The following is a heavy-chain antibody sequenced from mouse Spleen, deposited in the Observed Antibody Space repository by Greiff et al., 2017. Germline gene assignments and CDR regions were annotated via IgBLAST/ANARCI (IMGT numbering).Heavy chain of an antibody. V-gene: IGHV1-43*01. CDR3: ARSAYYRYDAGFAY. J-gene: IGHJ3*01. D-gene: IGHD2-14*01. CDR2: INPSTGGT. Sequence: VQLQQSGPELVKPGASVKISCKASGYSFTGYYMHWVKQSSEKSLEWIGEINPSTGGTSYNQKFKGKATLTVDKSSSTAYMQLKSLTSEDSAVYYCARSAYYRYDAGFAYGGQGTLVTVSA. CDR1: GYSFTGYY.